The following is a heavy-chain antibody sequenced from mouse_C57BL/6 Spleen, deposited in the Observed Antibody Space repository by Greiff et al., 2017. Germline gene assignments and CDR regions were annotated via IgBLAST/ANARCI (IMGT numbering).Heavy chain of an antibody. J-gene: IGHJ3*01. D-gene: IGHD2-5*01. Sequence: QVQLQQPGAELVRPGSSVKLSCKASGYTFTSYWMPWVKQRPIQGLEWIGNIDPSDSETHYNQKFKDKATLTVDKSSSTAYMQLSSLTSEDSAVYYCARGYSNYGAYWGQGTLVTVSA. V-gene: IGHV1-52*01. CDR2: IDPSDSET. CDR3: ARGYSNYGAY. CDR1: GYTFTSYW.